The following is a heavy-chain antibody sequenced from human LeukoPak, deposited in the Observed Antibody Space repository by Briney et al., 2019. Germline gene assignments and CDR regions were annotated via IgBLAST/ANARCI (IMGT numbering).Heavy chain of an antibody. D-gene: IGHD3-3*01. CDR1: GYTFTSYG. CDR3: ARGGFPGGFYDFWSGYYKNWFDP. Sequence: ASVKVSCKASGYTFTSYGISWVRQAPGQGLEWMGWMNPNSGNTGYAQKFQGRVTITRNTSISTAYMELSSLRSEDTAVYYCARGGFPGGFYDFWSGYYKNWFDPWGQGTLVTVSS. V-gene: IGHV1-8*03. J-gene: IGHJ5*02. CDR2: MNPNSGNT.